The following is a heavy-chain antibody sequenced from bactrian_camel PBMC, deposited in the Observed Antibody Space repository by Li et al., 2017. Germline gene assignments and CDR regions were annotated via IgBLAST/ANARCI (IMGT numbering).Heavy chain of an antibody. J-gene: IGHJ6*01. V-gene: IGHV3S53*01. CDR3: ATDPDGSWYVTYFGY. CDR2: GSYVGGT. D-gene: IGHD6*01. Sequence: VQLVESGGGSVQAGGSLRLSCVVYGYPGSLGCMGWFRQAPGKEREAVAGSYVGGTSYADSVKGRFTISQDGTKNTVYLQMNSLKTEDTAVYYCATDPDGSWYVTYFGYWGQGTQVTVS. CDR1: GYPGSLGC.